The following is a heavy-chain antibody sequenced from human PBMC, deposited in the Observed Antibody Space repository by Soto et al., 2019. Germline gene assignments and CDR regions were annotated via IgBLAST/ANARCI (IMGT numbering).Heavy chain of an antibody. CDR3: AREAFGVHSSWFDP. CDR1: GYTFTTYS. D-gene: IGHD6-13*01. V-gene: IGHV1-18*04. J-gene: IGHJ5*02. Sequence: QVQLVQSGTEVKKSGASVKLSCKTSGYTFTTYSITWVRQAPGQGLEWMGWVSAYNGNTNYAQKFQGRVTMTTDMSTSTAYMELRSLRSDDTAMYYCAREAFGVHSSWFDPCGQGTLVTVSS. CDR2: VSAYNGNT.